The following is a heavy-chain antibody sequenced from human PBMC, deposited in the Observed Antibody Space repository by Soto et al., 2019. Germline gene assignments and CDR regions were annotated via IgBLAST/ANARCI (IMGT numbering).Heavy chain of an antibody. CDR1: RFTFSNYG. CDR2: ISSDGSKE. Sequence: QVQLVESGGGVVQPGRSLRLSCAASRFTFSNYGMHWVRQAPGKGLEWVAVISSDGSKEYYADSLKGRFTISRDNSKNTLYLQMNSLRVEDTAVYYCAKDDSYDQNYYYFGMDVWGQGTTVTVSS. D-gene: IGHD5-18*01. CDR3: AKDDSYDQNYYYFGMDV. J-gene: IGHJ6*02. V-gene: IGHV3-30*18.